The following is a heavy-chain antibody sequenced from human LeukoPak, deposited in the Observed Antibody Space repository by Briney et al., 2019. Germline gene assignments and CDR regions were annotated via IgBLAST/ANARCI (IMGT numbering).Heavy chain of an antibody. D-gene: IGHD5-24*01. CDR2: IIPMFGTT. V-gene: IGHV1-69*05. CDR3: ARPMSGRWLEPPFDF. CDR1: GGTFSSYT. J-gene: IGHJ4*02. Sequence: ASVKVSCKASGGTFSSYTVSWVRQAPGQEPEWMGTIIPMFGTTKYPQKFQDRVTMTTDESTTTVYMELSGLRSEDTAVYYCARPMSGRWLEPPFDFWGQGTLVTVSS.